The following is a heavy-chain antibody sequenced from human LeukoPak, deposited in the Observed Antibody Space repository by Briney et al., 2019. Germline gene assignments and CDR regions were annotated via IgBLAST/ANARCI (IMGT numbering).Heavy chain of an antibody. CDR3: ARDRDSSGWCFDY. J-gene: IGHJ4*02. CDR1: GGSFSGYY. CDR2: INHSGST. V-gene: IGHV4-34*01. Sequence: SETLSLTCAVYGGSFSGYYWSWIRQPPGKGLEWIGEINHSGSTNYNPSLKSRVTISVDTSKNQFSLKLSSVTAADTAVYYCARDRDSSGWCFDYWGQGTLVTVSS. D-gene: IGHD6-19*01.